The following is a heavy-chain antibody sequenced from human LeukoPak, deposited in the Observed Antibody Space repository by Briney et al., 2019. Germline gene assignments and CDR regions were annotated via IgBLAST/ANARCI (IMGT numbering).Heavy chain of an antibody. D-gene: IGHD2-2*02. CDR3: ARVSLRGSRKKDIVVVPAAILAYAY. CDR2: INHSGST. Sequence: SETLSLTCAVYGGSFSGYYWSWIRQPPGKGLEWIGEINHSGSTNYNPSLKSRVTISVDTSKNQFSLKLSSVTAADTAVYYCARVSLRGSRKKDIVVVPAAILAYAYWGQGTLVTVSS. CDR1: GGSFSGYY. V-gene: IGHV4-34*01. J-gene: IGHJ4*02.